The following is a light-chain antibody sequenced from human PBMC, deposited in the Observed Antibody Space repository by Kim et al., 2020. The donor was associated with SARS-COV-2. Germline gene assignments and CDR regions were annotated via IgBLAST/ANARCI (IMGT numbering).Light chain of an antibody. CDR1: SSNIGAGYD. CDR3: QSYDSSLSGWV. Sequence: QRVTISCTGSSSNIGAGYDVHWYQQLPGTAPKLLIYGDNNRPSGVSDRFSGSKSGTSASLAITGLQAEDEADYYCQSYDSSLSGWVFGGGTQLTVL. V-gene: IGLV1-40*01. J-gene: IGLJ3*02. CDR2: GDN.